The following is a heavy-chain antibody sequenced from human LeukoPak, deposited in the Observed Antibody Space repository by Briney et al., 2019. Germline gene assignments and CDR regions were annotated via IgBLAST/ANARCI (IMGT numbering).Heavy chain of an antibody. Sequence: GGSLRLSCAASGFTFSSYWMSWVRQAPGKGLEWVANIKQDGSEKYYVDSVKGRFTISRDNAKNSLYLQMNSLRAEDTAVYYCARGRVRFLEWLAKRSDAFDIWGQGTMVTVSS. CDR2: IKQDGSEK. D-gene: IGHD3-3*01. CDR1: GFTFSSYW. CDR3: ARGRVRFLEWLAKRSDAFDI. V-gene: IGHV3-7*01. J-gene: IGHJ3*02.